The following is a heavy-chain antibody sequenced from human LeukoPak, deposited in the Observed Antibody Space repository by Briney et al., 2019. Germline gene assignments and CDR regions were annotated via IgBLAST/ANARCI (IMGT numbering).Heavy chain of an antibody. J-gene: IGHJ6*03. V-gene: IGHV1-2*02. CDR1: GYTFTGYY. D-gene: IGHD4-23*01. Sequence: ASVKVSCKASGYTFTGYYMHWVRQAPGQGLEWMGWINPNSGGTNYAQKFQGRVTMTRDTSISTAYMELSRLRSDDMAVYYCARGGPTVVTYYYYYYMDVWGKGTTVTISS. CDR2: INPNSGGT. CDR3: ARGGPTVVTYYYYYYMDV.